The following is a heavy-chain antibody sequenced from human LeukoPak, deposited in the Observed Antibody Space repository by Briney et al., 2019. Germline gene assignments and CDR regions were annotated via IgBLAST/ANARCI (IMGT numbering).Heavy chain of an antibody. CDR2: ISAYNGNT. D-gene: IGHD5-18*01. CDR1: GYTFTSYG. V-gene: IGHV1-18*01. J-gene: IGHJ3*02. CDR3: ARVEYSYGYGAFYI. Sequence: ASVKVSCKASGYTFTSYGISWVRQAPGQGLEWMGWISAYNGNTKYAQKLQGRVTMTTDTSTTTAYMELRSLRSDDTAVYYCARVEYSYGYGAFYIWGQGTMVTVSS.